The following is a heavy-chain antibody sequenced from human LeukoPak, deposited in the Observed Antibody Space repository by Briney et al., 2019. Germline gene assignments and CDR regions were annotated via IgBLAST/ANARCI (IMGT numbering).Heavy chain of an antibody. J-gene: IGHJ5*02. CDR3: ARDRSSSSVWSWFDP. D-gene: IGHD6-6*01. V-gene: IGHV4-4*07. CDR1: GGSISSYY. CDR2: IYTSGST. Sequence: SETLSLTCTVSGGSISSYYWSWIGQPAGKGLEWIGRIYTSGSTNYNPSLKSRVTMSVDTSNNQFSLKLSSVTAADTAVYYCARDRSSSSVWSWFDPWGQGTLVTVSS.